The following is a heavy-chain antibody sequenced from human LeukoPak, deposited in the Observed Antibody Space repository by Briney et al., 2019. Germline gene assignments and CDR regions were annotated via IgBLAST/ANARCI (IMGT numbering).Heavy chain of an antibody. V-gene: IGHV3-33*08. CDR3: ARDQGYCSSTSCYEYYYYGMDV. Sequence: GGSLRLSCAASGFTVSSNYMSWVRQAPGKGLEWVAVIWYDGSNKYYADSVKGRFTISRDNSKNTLYLQMNSLRAEDTAVYYCARDQGYCSSTSCYEYYYYGMDVWGKGTTVTVSS. J-gene: IGHJ6*04. CDR2: IWYDGSNK. CDR1: GFTVSSNY. D-gene: IGHD2-2*01.